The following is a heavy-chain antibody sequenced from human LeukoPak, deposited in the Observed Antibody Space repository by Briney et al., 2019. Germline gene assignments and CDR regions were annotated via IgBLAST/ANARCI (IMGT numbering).Heavy chain of an antibody. D-gene: IGHD6-19*01. V-gene: IGHV4-59*01. CDR1: GFTFSSYA. CDR2: IYNSGNT. J-gene: IGHJ4*02. CDR3: AREKGSGWSPVDS. Sequence: GSLRLSCAASGFTFSSYAMNWIRQPPGKGLEWMGYIYNSGNTNYNPSLKSRVTISVDTSKNTLSLKLASVTAADTAVYYCAREKGSGWSPVDSWGQGTLVTVSS.